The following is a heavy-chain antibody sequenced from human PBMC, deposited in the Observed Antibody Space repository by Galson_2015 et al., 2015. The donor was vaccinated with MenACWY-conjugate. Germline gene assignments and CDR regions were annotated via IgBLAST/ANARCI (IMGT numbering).Heavy chain of an antibody. CDR3: TRAKEQWLSKSFDV. Sequence: SLRLSCAASGFTFNTHWMGWFRQAPGAGARWVGHIKRAGSGTYYVDSMKGRFTISTDNARNSLYLHMNNLRAEDTAVYYCTRAKEQWLSKSFDVWGQGTMVTVSS. D-gene: IGHD6-19*01. CDR2: IKRAGSGT. V-gene: IGHV3-7*01. CDR1: GFTFNTHW. J-gene: IGHJ3*01.